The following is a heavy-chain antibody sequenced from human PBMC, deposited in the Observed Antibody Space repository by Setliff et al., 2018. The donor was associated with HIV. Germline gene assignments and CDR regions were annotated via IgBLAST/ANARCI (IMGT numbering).Heavy chain of an antibody. CDR2: IDHSGGT. CDR1: GGSFSGYY. J-gene: IGHJ6*03. CDR3: ARARFWSGYYTGDNYYYMDV. D-gene: IGHD3-3*01. Sequence: SETLSLTCAVYGGSFSGYYWSWIRQTPGKGLERIGEIDHSGGTKYNPSLKSRVTISLDTSKNQFSLKLSSVTAADTAVYYCARARFWSGYYTGDNYYYMDVWGEGTTVTVSS. V-gene: IGHV4-34*01.